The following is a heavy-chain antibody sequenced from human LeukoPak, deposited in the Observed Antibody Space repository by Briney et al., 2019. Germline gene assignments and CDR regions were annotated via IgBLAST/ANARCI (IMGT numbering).Heavy chain of an antibody. D-gene: IGHD2-2*01. CDR2: ISYDGSNK. Sequence: GGSLRLSCAASGFTFSSYAMHWVRQAPGKGLEWVAVISYDGSNKYYADSVKGRFTISRDNSKNTRYLQMNSLRAEDTAVYYCARGSSRGFDPWGQGTLVTVSS. CDR3: ARGSSRGFDP. V-gene: IGHV3-30-3*01. CDR1: GFTFSSYA. J-gene: IGHJ5*02.